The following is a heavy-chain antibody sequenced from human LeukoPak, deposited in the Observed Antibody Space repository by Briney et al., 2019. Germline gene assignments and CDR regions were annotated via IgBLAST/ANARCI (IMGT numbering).Heavy chain of an antibody. J-gene: IGHJ4*02. V-gene: IGHV3-30*18. CDR2: ISYDGSNK. CDR3: AKVWGYCSGGSCYEEDY. CDR1: GFTFSSYG. Sequence: GGSLRLSCAASGFTFSSYGVHWVRQAPGKGLEWVAVISYDGSNKHYADSVKGRFTISRDNSKNTLYLQMNSLRAEDTAVYYCAKVWGYCSGGSCYEEDYWGQGTLVTVSS. D-gene: IGHD2-15*01.